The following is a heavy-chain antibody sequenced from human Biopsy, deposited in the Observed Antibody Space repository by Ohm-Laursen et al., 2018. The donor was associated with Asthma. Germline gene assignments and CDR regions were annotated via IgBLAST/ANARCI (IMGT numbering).Heavy chain of an antibody. J-gene: IGHJ6*02. CDR3: ARGYSGSDRIVYYYSGLEV. V-gene: IGHV1-69*13. CDR1: GDSFSNYA. Sequence: GASVKVSCKASGDSFSNYAISWVRQAPGQGLEWMGGLIPVLGTPDHAQMFEGRVTITADESTSTACMELGSLSSEDTAVYYCARGYSGSDRIVYYYSGLEVWGQGTTVTVSS. D-gene: IGHD5-12*01. CDR2: LIPVLGTP.